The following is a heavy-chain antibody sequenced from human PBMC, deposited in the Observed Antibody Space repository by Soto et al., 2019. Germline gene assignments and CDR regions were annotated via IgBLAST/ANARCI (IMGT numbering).Heavy chain of an antibody. CDR3: ARHNPYHYGIYSPRSFDY. D-gene: IGHD5-18*01. CDR2: IYYSGST. V-gene: IGHV4-39*01. CDR1: GGSISSSSYY. J-gene: IGHJ4*02. Sequence: TSETLSLTCTVSGGSISSSSYYWGWIRQPPGKGLEWIGSIYYSGSTYYNPSLKSRVTISVDTSKNQFSLKLSSVTAADTAVYYCARHNPYHYGIYSPRSFDYWGQGTLVTVSS.